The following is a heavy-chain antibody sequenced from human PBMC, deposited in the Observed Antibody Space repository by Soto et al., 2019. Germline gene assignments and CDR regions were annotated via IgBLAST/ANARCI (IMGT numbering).Heavy chain of an antibody. Sequence: PGGSLRLSCSASEFTFSSYAMHWVRQAPGKGLEYVSSISINGGSTHYADSVKGRFTISRDNSRNTQYLQMSSLRADDTAVYYCVKGEFYYDSSAYYPFDSWGQGTLVTVSS. CDR1: EFTFSSYA. CDR2: ISINGGST. J-gene: IGHJ4*02. V-gene: IGHV3-64D*06. D-gene: IGHD3-22*01. CDR3: VKGEFYYDSSAYYPFDS.